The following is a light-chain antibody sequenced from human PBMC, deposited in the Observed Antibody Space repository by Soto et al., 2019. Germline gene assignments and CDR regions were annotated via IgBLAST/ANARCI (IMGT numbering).Light chain of an antibody. CDR3: QQYNYSPPYT. CDR1: QSGSSN. J-gene: IGKJ2*01. CDR2: GAS. V-gene: IGKV3-15*01. Sequence: EIVMTQSPATLSVSPGERATLSCRASQSGSSNLAWYQQKPGQAPRLLIFGASTRATGIPARFSGSGSGTEFTLTINSLQSEDFAVYYCQQYNYSPPYTFGQGTKLEIK.